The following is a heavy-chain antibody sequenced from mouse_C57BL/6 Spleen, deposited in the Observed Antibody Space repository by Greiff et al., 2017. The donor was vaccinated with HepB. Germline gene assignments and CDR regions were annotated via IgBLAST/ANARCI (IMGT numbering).Heavy chain of an antibody. V-gene: IGHV5-17*01. J-gene: IGHJ2*01. CDR2: ISSGSSTI. CDR1: GFTFSDYG. D-gene: IGHD1-1*01. Sequence: DVKLQESGGGLVKPGGSLKLSCAASGFTFSDYGMHWVRQAPEKGLEWVAYISSGSSTIYYADTVKGRFTISRDNAKNTLFLQMTSLRSEDTAMYYCARFVLLRYFDYWGQGTTLTVSS. CDR3: ARFVLLRYFDY.